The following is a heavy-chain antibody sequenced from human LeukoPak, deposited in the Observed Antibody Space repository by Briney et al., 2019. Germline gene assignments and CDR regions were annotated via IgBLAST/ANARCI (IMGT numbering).Heavy chain of an antibody. D-gene: IGHD1-26*01. CDR1: GGSFSGYY. CDR3: AKKWGNWFDP. J-gene: IGHJ5*02. CDR2: INHSGST. V-gene: IGHV4-34*01. Sequence: SETLSLTCAVYGGSFSGYYWSWIRNPPGKGLEWIGEINHSGSTNYNPSLKSRVTISVDTSKNQFSLKLSSVTAADTAVYYCAKKWGNWFDPWGQGTLVTVSS.